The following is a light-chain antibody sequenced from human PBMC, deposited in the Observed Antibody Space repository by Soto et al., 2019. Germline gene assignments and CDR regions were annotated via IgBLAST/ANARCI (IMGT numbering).Light chain of an antibody. CDR1: QSVSSSY. CDR2: GAS. Sequence: EIVLTQSPGTLSLSPGERATLSCRASQSVSSSYLGWYQQKPGQAPRLLIYGASSRATGIPDRFSGSGSGTDFTLTISRLEPEDFAVYYCQQYGSSPPTFGQGTRWIS. V-gene: IGKV3-20*01. CDR3: QQYGSSPPT. J-gene: IGKJ1*01.